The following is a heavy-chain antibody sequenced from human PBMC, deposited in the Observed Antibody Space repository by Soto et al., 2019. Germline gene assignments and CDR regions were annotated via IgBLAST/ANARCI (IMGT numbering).Heavy chain of an antibody. V-gene: IGHV3-13*01. Sequence: GGSLRLSCAASGFTFSSYDMHWVRQATGKGLEWVSGIVTAGDTHYSGSVKGRFTISRENGKNSLYLQMNSLRAGDTAVYYCARSGGAHDGALDIWGQGTMVTVSS. CDR1: GFTFSSYD. CDR2: IVTAGDT. CDR3: ARSGGAHDGALDI. J-gene: IGHJ3*02. D-gene: IGHD1-1*01.